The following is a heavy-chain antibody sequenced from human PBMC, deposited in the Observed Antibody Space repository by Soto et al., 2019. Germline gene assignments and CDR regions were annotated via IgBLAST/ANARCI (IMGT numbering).Heavy chain of an antibody. CDR1: GYTFTSYG. CDR3: ARDRGYGDYGPYSWFDP. D-gene: IGHD4-17*01. Sequence: ASVKVSCKASGYTFTSYGISWVRQAPGQGLEWMGWISAYNGNTNYAQKLQGRVTMTTDTSTSTAYMELRSLRSDDTAVYYCARDRGYGDYGPYSWFDPWGQGTLVTVSS. CDR2: ISAYNGNT. J-gene: IGHJ5*02. V-gene: IGHV1-18*01.